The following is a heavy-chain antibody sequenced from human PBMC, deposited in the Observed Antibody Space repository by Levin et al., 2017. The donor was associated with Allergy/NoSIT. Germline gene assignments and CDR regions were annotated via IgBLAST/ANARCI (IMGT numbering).Heavy chain of an antibody. CDR2: ISNSGSRI. D-gene: IGHD3-22*01. Sequence: GGSLRLSCAASGFTLSDYYMSWIRQAPGKGLEWVSYISNSGSRIYYTDSVKGRFTISRDNAKNSLYLQMSSLRAEDTAVYYCARFHYDGSGYYFGFDYWGQGTLVTVSS. V-gene: IGHV3-11*01. J-gene: IGHJ4*02. CDR3: ARFHYDGSGYYFGFDY. CDR1: GFTLSDYY.